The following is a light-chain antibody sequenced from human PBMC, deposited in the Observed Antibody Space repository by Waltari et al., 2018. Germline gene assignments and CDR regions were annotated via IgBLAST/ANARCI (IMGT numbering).Light chain of an antibody. V-gene: IGKV3-15*01. CDR3: QQYNRWPPIT. CDR2: EAS. CDR1: QSVFSN. J-gene: IGKJ5*01. Sequence: EIVMTQSPATLSVSPGERATLSCRASQSVFSNVAWYQQKPGQAPRLLRYEASLRATGISAKFRGSGSGTEFTLTISSVQSEDFAVYYCQQYNRWPPITFGQGTRLEIK.